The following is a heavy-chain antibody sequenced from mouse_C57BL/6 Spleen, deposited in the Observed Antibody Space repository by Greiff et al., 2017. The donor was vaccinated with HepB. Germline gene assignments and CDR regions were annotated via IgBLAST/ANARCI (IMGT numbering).Heavy chain of an antibody. V-gene: IGHV1-55*01. J-gene: IGHJ2*01. CDR3: AREGRGGNYGYY. CDR2: IYPGSGST. D-gene: IGHD2-1*01. Sequence: VQLQQPGAELVKPGASVKMSCKASGYTFTSYWITWVKQRPGQGLEWIGDIYPGSGSTNYNEKFKSKATLTVDTSSSTAYMQLSSLTSEDSAVYYCAREGRGGNYGYYWGQGTTLTVSS. CDR1: GYTFTSYW.